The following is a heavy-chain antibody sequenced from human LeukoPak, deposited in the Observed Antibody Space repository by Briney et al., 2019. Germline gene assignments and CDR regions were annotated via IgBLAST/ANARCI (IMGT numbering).Heavy chain of an antibody. D-gene: IGHD2-2*01. CDR3: AREYTSLFDY. V-gene: IGHV3-23*01. CDR2: ISGSGGST. Sequence: GGSLRLSCAASGFTFSSYAMSWVRQAPGKGLEWVSAISGSGGSTYYADSVKDRFTISRDNSKNTLYLQMNSLRAEDTAVYFCAREYTSLFDYWGQGTLVTVSS. J-gene: IGHJ4*02. CDR1: GFTFSSYA.